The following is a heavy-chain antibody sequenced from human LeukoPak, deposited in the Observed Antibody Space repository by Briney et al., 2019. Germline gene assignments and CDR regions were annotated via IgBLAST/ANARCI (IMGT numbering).Heavy chain of an antibody. CDR3: ARGGGSSGWYDVFDI. V-gene: IGHV3-48*02. CDR2: ITGRSSTI. D-gene: IGHD6-19*01. CDR1: GFPFSSYG. Sequence: PRRSLRLSCVASGFPFSSYGMDGARHAPGKGLEWVSYITGRSSTIYYADSVEGRFTISRDNAKNSLYLQMNSLRDEDTAVYYCARGGGSSGWYDVFDIWGQGTMVTVSS. J-gene: IGHJ3*02.